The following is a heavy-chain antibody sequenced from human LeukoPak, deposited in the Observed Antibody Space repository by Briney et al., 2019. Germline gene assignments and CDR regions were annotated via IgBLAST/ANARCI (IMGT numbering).Heavy chain of an antibody. CDR3: AKDMHYYDSSGYHNYAFDI. CDR1: GFTFDDYA. V-gene: IGHV3-9*01. D-gene: IGHD3-22*01. Sequence: GRSLRLSCAASGFTFDDYAMHWVRRAPGKGLEWVSGISWNSGSIGYADSVKGRFTISRDIAKNSLYLQMNSLRAEDTALYYCAKDMHYYDSSGYHNYAFDIWGQGTMVTVSS. J-gene: IGHJ3*02. CDR2: ISWNSGSI.